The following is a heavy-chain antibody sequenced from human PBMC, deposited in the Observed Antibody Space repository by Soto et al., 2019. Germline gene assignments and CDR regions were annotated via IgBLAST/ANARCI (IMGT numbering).Heavy chain of an antibody. Sequence: SETLTLTCTVSGGSVSSGSYYWSWLRQAPGKGLEWIGYIYYSGSTNYNPSLKSRVTISVDTSKNQFSLKLSSVTAAGTAVYYCAREPVGATTGGNWFDPWGQGTLVTVSS. D-gene: IGHD1-26*01. CDR1: GGSVSSGSYY. J-gene: IGHJ5*02. CDR2: IYYSGST. CDR3: AREPVGATTGGNWFDP. V-gene: IGHV4-61*01.